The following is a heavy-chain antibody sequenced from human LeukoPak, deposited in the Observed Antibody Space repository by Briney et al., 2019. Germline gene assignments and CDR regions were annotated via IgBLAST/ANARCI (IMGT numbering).Heavy chain of an antibody. CDR3: AGGGDPQWLVHGEY. D-gene: IGHD6-19*01. V-gene: IGHV3-53*01. J-gene: IGHJ4*02. Sequence: AGGSLRLSSAASGFSVSSNYMIWVRQTPGKGLGWGSVLYSAGSTYFADSVKGRFNISRDNSKNTLYLQMNSLKREDTAVYYCAGGGDPQWLVHGEYWGQGTLVTVSS. CDR2: LYSAGST. CDR1: GFSVSSNY.